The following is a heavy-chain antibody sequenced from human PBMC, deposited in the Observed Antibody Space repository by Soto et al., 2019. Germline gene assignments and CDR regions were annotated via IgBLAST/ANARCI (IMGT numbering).Heavy chain of an antibody. CDR3: AKDTYYHDSSGYYLFAY. Sequence: GGSLRLSCAASGFTFSSYWMHWVRQAPGKGLVWVSRINSDGSSTSYADSVQGRFTISRDNAKNTLYLQMNSLRAEDTAVYYCAKDTYYHDSSGYYLFAYSGQRTLVTVSA. CDR2: INSDGSST. CDR1: GFTFSSYW. J-gene: IGHJ4*02. V-gene: IGHV3-74*01. D-gene: IGHD3-22*01.